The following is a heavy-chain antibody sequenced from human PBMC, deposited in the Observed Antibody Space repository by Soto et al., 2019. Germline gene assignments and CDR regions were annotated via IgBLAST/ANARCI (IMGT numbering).Heavy chain of an antibody. D-gene: IGHD3-3*01. CDR3: ARVGELRFLEWLSPVNWFDP. CDR2: ISSSSSYI. Sequence: GSLRLSCAASGFTFSSYSMNWVRQAPGKGLEWVSSISSSSSYIYYADSVKGRFTIPRDNAKNSLYLQMNSLRAEDTAVYYCARVGELRFLEWLSPVNWFDPWGQGTLVTVSS. J-gene: IGHJ5*02. V-gene: IGHV3-21*01. CDR1: GFTFSSYS.